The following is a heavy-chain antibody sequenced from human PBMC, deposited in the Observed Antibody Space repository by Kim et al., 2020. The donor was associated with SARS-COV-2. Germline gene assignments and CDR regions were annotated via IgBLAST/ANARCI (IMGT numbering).Heavy chain of an antibody. Sequence: GGSLRLSCAASGFTFSSAWMSWVRQAPGKGLEWVGRIKSKTDGGTTDYAAPVKGRFTISRDDSKTTLYLQMNSLKTEDTAVYYCTTYSFLFYGSGLDAFDIWGQGKMVTVSS. J-gene: IGHJ3*02. CDR3: TTYSFLFYGSGLDAFDI. V-gene: IGHV3-15*01. CDR2: IKSKTDGGTT. D-gene: IGHD3-10*01. CDR1: GFTFSSAW.